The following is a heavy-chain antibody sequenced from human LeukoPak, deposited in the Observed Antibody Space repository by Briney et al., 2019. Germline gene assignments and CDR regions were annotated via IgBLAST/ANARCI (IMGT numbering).Heavy chain of an antibody. CDR1: GYTFTSYG. V-gene: IGHV1-18*01. Sequence: ASVKVSCKASGYTFTSYGISWVRQAPGQGLEWMGWISAYNGNTNYAQKLQGRVTMTTDTSTSTAYMELRSLRSGDTAVYYCARELVPIAAAGTIGWFDPWGQGTLVTVSP. J-gene: IGHJ5*02. CDR3: ARELVPIAAAGTIGWFDP. D-gene: IGHD6-13*01. CDR2: ISAYNGNT.